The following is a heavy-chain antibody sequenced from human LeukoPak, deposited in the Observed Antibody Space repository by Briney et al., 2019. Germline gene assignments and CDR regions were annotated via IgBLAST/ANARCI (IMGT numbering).Heavy chain of an antibody. J-gene: IGHJ6*03. D-gene: IGHD6-19*01. CDR3: AKGSKAVLFTRDHYMDV. Sequence: GGSLSLSCAASGFTLSSYDIHWARQAPGKGLEWVAFIRYDGSNKYYADSVRGRFTISRDNYKNTLYLQMNSLRAEDTAVYFCAKGSKAVLFTRDHYMDVWGKGTTVTISS. CDR2: IRYDGSNK. CDR1: GFTLSSYD. V-gene: IGHV3-30*02.